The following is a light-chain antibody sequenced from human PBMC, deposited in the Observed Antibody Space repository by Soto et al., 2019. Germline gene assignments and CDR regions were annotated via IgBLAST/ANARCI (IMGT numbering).Light chain of an antibody. CDR3: QQRSNWTLT. CDR1: QSVSSY. V-gene: IGKV3-11*01. Sequence: EIMLTQSPATLSLSPGERATLSCRASQSVSSYLAWYQKKPGQDPSLLIYDASNRATGIPARFSGSGSGTDFNLTISRLETEEFAVYECQQRSNWTLTVGGGTKGEIK. CDR2: DAS. J-gene: IGKJ4*01.